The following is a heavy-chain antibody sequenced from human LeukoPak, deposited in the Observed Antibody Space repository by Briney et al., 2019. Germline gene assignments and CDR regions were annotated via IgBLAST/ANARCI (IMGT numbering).Heavy chain of an antibody. V-gene: IGHV4-39*01. J-gene: IGHJ5*02. Sequence: PSETLSLTCTVSGGSISSYTYYWGWIRRPPGKGLEWIGSIYYSGSTYYNPSLKSRVTISVDTSKNQFSLKLSSVTAADTAVYYCARLYSSSPANHWGQGTLVTVSS. CDR2: IYYSGST. D-gene: IGHD6-6*01. CDR3: ARLYSSSPANH. CDR1: GGSISSYTYY.